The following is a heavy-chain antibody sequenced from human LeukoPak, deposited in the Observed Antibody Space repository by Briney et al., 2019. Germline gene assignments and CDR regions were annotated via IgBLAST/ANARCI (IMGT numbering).Heavy chain of an antibody. CDR1: GLSFNTYA. Sequence: PGGSLRLSCVDSGLSFNTYAMHWVRQAPGKGLEWVAAISYDGSYTYYRDSVRGRFTISRDNSKNTMYLQMNSLRAEDTAMYYCARALDVRGQGTTVTVSS. CDR3: ARALDV. CDR2: ISYDGSYT. J-gene: IGHJ6*02. V-gene: IGHV3-30*04.